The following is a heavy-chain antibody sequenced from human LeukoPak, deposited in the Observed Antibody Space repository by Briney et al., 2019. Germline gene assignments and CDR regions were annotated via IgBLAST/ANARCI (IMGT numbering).Heavy chain of an antibody. CDR1: GFTFSSYA. CDR3: ARDGRNWGTGTDY. CDR2: MSSSSSYI. D-gene: IGHD7-27*01. J-gene: IGHJ4*02. V-gene: IGHV3-21*01. Sequence: GGSLRLSCAASGFTFSSYAMNWVRQAPGKGLEWVSSMSSSSSYIYYADSVKGRFTISRDNAKNSLYPQMNSLRAEDTAVYYCARDGRNWGTGTDYWGQGTLVTVSS.